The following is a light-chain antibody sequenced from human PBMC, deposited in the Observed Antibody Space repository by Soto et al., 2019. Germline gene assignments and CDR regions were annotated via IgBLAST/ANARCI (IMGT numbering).Light chain of an antibody. V-gene: IGKV1-39*01. CDR3: QQSYSTLVFT. J-gene: IGKJ3*01. Sequence: DIQMTQSPSSLSASVGDRVTITCRASQSISNYLNWYQQKPGKAPKVLIYAASSLQSGVPSRFSGSRSWTDFTLTISSLQPEDFAIYYCQQSYSTLVFTFGPGTKVDIK. CDR1: QSISNY. CDR2: AAS.